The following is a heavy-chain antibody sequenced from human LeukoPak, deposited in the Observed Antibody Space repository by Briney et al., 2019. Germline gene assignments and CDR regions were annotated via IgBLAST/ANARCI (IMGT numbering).Heavy chain of an antibody. Sequence: SETLSLTCAVSGDSVSSSNYYWSWIRQPPGKGLEWIGYIYYGGNTNYNPSPQSRVTISVDTSKSRFSLKLSSVTAADTAVYYCARLTRRSGNYFDYWGQGTLVTVSS. V-gene: IGHV4-61*01. CDR1: GDSVSSSNYY. D-gene: IGHD1-1*01. J-gene: IGHJ4*02. CDR3: ARLTRRSGNYFDY. CDR2: IYYGGNT.